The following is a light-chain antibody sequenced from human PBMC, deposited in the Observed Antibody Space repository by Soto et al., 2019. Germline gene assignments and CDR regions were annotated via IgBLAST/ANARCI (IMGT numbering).Light chain of an antibody. J-gene: IGKJ1*01. Sequence: DIQMTQSPSTLSASVGDRVTITCRASQRINNWLAWYQQQPGKAPQLLIYKASSLESGVPSRFSGSGSGTDFTLTISSLRPDDFVTFYCRHQNDSVPTFRQGTKVEIK. CDR3: RHQNDSVPT. V-gene: IGKV1-5*01. CDR1: QRINNW. CDR2: KAS.